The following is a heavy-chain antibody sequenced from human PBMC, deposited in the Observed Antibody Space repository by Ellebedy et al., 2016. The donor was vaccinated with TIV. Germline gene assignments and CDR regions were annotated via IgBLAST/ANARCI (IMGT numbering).Heavy chain of an antibody. CDR3: ARSYGNPDY. D-gene: IGHD4-11*01. V-gene: IGHV1-46*01. J-gene: IGHJ4*02. Sequence: AASVKVSCKASGYTLTSYHIHWVRQAPGQGLEWMGIINPSGGSTRSAPKFQGRTTMTRDRSTTTVYMELSSLNSEDTAVYYCARSYGNPDYWGQGTLVTVSS. CDR2: INPSGGST. CDR1: GYTLTSYH.